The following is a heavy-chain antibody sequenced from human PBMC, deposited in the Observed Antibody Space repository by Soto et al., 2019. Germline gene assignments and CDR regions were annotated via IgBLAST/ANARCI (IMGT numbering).Heavy chain of an antibody. D-gene: IGHD2-2*01. CDR3: ARACSSNSCYDVFDY. Sequence: SEALSVTCPVSGGSMSSYYWSWIRQPAGKGLEWIGRIYTSGSTNYNPSLKSRVTMSVDTSKNQFSLKLSSVTAADTAVYYRARACSSNSCYDVFDYWGQGPLVTVSS. CDR2: IYTSGST. J-gene: IGHJ4*02. CDR1: GGSMSSYY. V-gene: IGHV4-4*07.